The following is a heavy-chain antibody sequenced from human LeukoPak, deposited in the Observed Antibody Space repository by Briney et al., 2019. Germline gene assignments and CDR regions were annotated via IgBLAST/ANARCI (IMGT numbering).Heavy chain of an antibody. CDR1: GFTVSSNY. V-gene: IGHV3-53*01. CDR3: ARSQGYQLPFDY. CDR2: IYSGGST. J-gene: IGHJ4*02. Sequence: PGGPLRLSCAAPGFTVSSNYMSWVRQAPGKGLEGVAVIYSGGSTYYADSVKGRFTISRDNSKNTLYLQMNSLRAEDTAVYYCARSQGYQLPFDYWGQGTLVTVSS. D-gene: IGHD2-2*01.